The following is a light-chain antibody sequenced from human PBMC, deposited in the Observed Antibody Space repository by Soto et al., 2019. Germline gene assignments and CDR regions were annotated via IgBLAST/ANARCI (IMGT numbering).Light chain of an antibody. CDR3: CSYAGDLAL. Sequence: QSVLAQPRSVSGTPGQSGTISCTGTSSDGGGYDFVSWYQQHPGKAPKLMISDVSKRPAGVPDRFSGSKSGNTASLTISGRQAEDEADYYCCSYAGDLALFGGGT. J-gene: IGLJ2*01. V-gene: IGLV2-11*01. CDR1: SSDGGGYDF. CDR2: DVS.